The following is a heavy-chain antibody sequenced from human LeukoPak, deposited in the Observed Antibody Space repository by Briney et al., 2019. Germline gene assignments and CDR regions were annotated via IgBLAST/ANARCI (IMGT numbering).Heavy chain of an antibody. CDR3: ASIRMGAAAGYDPYYFDY. Sequence: PGGSLRLSCAASGFTFSSYAMSWVRQAPGKGLQWVSSISTSSIYIYYADSVKGRFTISRDNAKNSLYLQMNSLRAEDTAVYYCASIRMGAAAGYDPYYFDYWGQGTLVTVSS. D-gene: IGHD6-13*01. CDR1: GFTFSSYA. J-gene: IGHJ4*02. CDR2: ISTSSIYI. V-gene: IGHV3-21*01.